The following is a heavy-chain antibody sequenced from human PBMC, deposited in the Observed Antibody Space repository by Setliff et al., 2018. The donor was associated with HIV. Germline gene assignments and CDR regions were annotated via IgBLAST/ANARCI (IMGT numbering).Heavy chain of an antibody. CDR3: VRMISYSPYFDY. CDR2: IDWDDDK. V-gene: IGHV2-70*11. CDR1: GFSLSTSGMC. D-gene: IGHD1-26*01. J-gene: IGHJ4*02. Sequence: SGPTLVNPTQTLTLACTFSGFSLSTSGMCVSWIRQPPGKALEWLARIDWDDDKYYSTSLKTRLTISKDTSKNQVVLKMTNMDPVDTATYYCVRMISYSPYFDYWGQGTLVTVSS.